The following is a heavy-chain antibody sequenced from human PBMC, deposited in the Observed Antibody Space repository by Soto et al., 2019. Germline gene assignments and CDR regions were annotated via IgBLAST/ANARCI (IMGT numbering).Heavy chain of an antibody. V-gene: IGHV3-21*01. D-gene: IGHD2-15*01. J-gene: IGHJ6*02. CDR3: ARDTRTGYCSGVSCYYYGMDV. CDR2: ISSNENYI. Sequence: GGSLRLSCEASGFTFNNFAMNWVRQAPGKGLEWVSSISSNENYIYYADSVRGRFTISRDNAKNSLHLQMNSLRAEDTAVYYCARDTRTGYCSGVSCYYYGMDVWGQGTTVTVSS. CDR1: GFTFNNFA.